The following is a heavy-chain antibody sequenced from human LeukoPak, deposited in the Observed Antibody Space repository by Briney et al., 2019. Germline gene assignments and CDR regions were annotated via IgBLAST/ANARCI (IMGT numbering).Heavy chain of an antibody. CDR2: ISYDGSNK. J-gene: IGHJ4*02. CDR1: GFTFSSYG. D-gene: IGHD4-23*01. Sequence: GGSLRLSCAASGFTFSSYGMHWVRQAPGKGLEWVAVISYDGSNKYYADSVKGRFTISRDNSKNTLYLQMNSLRAEDTAVYYCAKARVPKRAMTTVDFDYWGQGTLVTVSS. V-gene: IGHV3-30*18. CDR3: AKARVPKRAMTTVDFDY.